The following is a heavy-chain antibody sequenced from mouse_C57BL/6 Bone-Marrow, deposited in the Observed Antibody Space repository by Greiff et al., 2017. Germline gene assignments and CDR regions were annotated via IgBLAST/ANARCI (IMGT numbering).Heavy chain of an antibody. Sequence: EVQLQESGTVLARPGASVKMSCKTSGYTFTSYWMHWVKQRPGQGLEWIGAIYPGNSDTRYNQKFKGKAKLTAVTSASTAYMELSSLTNEDSAVYYWTRSYDGYYPWYVDVWGTGTTVTVSS. CDR3: TRSYDGYYPWYVDV. J-gene: IGHJ1*03. CDR2: IYPGNSDT. CDR1: GYTFTSYW. D-gene: IGHD2-3*01. V-gene: IGHV1-5*01.